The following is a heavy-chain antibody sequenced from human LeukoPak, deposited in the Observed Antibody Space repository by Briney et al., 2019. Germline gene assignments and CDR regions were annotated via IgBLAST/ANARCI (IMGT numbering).Heavy chain of an antibody. J-gene: IGHJ4*02. V-gene: IGHV3-33*06. CDR2: IWYDLSNK. D-gene: IGHD6-13*01. CDR1: GFTFGSYG. Sequence: GGSLRLSCAASGFTFGSYGMHWVRQAPGKGLEWVAIIWYDLSNKYYADSVKGRFTISRDNSKNTLYLQMNSLRAEDTAVYYCAKDYSNAAGTLDYWGQGTLVTVSS. CDR3: AKDYSNAAGTLDY.